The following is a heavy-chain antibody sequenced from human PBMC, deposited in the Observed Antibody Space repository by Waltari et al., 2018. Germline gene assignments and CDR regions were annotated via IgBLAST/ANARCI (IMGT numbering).Heavy chain of an antibody. CDR2: INPSGGST. Sequence: QVQLVQSGAEVKKPGASVKVSCKASGYTFTSYYMHWVRQAPGQGLEWMGIINPSGGSTSYAQKFQGRVTMTRDTSTSTVYRELSSLRSEDTAVYYCAREYSGYDSWATAYYGMDVWGQGTTVTVSS. V-gene: IGHV1-46*01. D-gene: IGHD5-12*01. CDR1: GYTFTSYY. J-gene: IGHJ6*02. CDR3: AREYSGYDSWATAYYGMDV.